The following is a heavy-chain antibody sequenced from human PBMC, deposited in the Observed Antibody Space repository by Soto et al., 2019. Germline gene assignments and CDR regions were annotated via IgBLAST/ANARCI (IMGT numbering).Heavy chain of an antibody. Sequence: QVQLVQSGAEVKKPGASVKVSCKASGYTFTSYDINWVRQATGQGLEWMGWMNPNSGNTGYAQKFQGRVTMTRNTSISTAYMELSSLRSEDTAVYYCARGASPAEVAATRFDYWGQGTLVTVSS. D-gene: IGHD2-15*01. CDR2: MNPNSGNT. CDR1: GYTFTSYD. CDR3: ARGASPAEVAATRFDY. V-gene: IGHV1-8*01. J-gene: IGHJ4*02.